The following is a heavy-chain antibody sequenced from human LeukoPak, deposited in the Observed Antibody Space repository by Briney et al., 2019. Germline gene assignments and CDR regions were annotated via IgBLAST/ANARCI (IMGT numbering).Heavy chain of an antibody. Sequence: SGGSLRLSCAASGFTFSSYAMHWVRQAPGKGLEWVAVISYDGSNKYYADSVKGRFTISRDNSKNTLYLQMNSLRAEDTAVYYCARDQADIVVVPAAMGTPGGIYGMDVWGQGTTVTVSS. D-gene: IGHD2-2*01. J-gene: IGHJ6*02. V-gene: IGHV3-30-3*01. CDR2: ISYDGSNK. CDR1: GFTFSSYA. CDR3: ARDQADIVVVPAAMGTPGGIYGMDV.